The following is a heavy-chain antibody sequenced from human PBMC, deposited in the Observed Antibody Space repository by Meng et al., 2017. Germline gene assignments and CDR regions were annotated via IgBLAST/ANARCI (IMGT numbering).Heavy chain of an antibody. J-gene: IGHJ4*02. D-gene: IGHD6-25*01. CDR3: ARDEDISAAGKLFGDY. CDR2: INPKSGDT. Sequence: QVQVGQAGEEVKKPGASVKVSCKPSGYNFPDYYIHWVRRAPGQGLEWMGRINPKSGDTHYAQKFQARVTMTGDTSISTAYMELSGLRSDDTAMYYCARDEDISAAGKLFGDYWGQGTLVTVSS. CDR1: GYNFPDYY. V-gene: IGHV1-2*06.